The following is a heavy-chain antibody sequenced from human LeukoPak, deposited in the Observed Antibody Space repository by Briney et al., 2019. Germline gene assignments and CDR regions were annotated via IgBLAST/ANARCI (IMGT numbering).Heavy chain of an antibody. Sequence: GASVKVSCKASGGTFSSYAISWVRQAPGQGLEWMGGIIPIFGTANYAQKFQGRVTIIADESTSTAYMELSSLRSEDTAVYYCARADPGDFKVVGWYFDLWGRGTLVTVSS. D-gene: IGHD4-17*01. V-gene: IGHV1-69*13. CDR2: IIPIFGTA. CDR1: GGTFSSYA. CDR3: ARADPGDFKVVGWYFDL. J-gene: IGHJ2*01.